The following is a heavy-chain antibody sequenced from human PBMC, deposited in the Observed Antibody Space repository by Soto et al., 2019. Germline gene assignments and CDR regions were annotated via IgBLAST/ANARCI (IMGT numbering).Heavy chain of an antibody. V-gene: IGHV3-9*01. J-gene: IGHJ4*02. CDR2: ISWNSGSI. CDR3: AKDLYSNQRTPFDY. D-gene: IGHD4-4*01. CDR1: GFTFDGYA. Sequence: PGGSLRLSCAASGFTFDGYAMHWVRQAPGKGLEWVSGISWNSGSIGYADSVKGRFTISRDNAKNSLYLQMNSLRAEDTALYYCAKDLYSNQRTPFDYWGQGTLVTVSS.